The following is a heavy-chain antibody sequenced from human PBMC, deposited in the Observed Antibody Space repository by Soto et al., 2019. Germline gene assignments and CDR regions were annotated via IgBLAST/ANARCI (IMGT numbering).Heavy chain of an antibody. Sequence: QVQLVESGGGVVQPGRSLRLTCAASGFTFSDSGMHWVRQAPGKGLEWVALVSNDGNRKYYADSVKGRFTSSRDNSENTLYLQMNSLRAEDTAVYYFARWVGGSMYDNSGNYDSWGQGTLVTVSS. CDR3: ARWVGGSMYDNSGNYDS. J-gene: IGHJ5*01. CDR2: VSNDGNRK. D-gene: IGHD3-22*01. CDR1: GFTFSDSG. V-gene: IGHV3-30*03.